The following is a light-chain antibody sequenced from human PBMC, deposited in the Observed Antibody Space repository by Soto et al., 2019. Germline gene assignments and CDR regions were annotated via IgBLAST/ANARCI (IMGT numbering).Light chain of an antibody. CDR1: QSVDSSY. J-gene: IGKJ2*01. CDR3: QQYGSSPLYT. Sequence: EIVLTQSPGTLSLSPGERATLSCRTSQSVDSSYLAWYQQKPGQAPRLLIYGASSRATGIPDRFSGSGSGTDFTLTISRLEPEDSAVYYCQQYGSSPLYTFCQGTKLEI. V-gene: IGKV3-20*01. CDR2: GAS.